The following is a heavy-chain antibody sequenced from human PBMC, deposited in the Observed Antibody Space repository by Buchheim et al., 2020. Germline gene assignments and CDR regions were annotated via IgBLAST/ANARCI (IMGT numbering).Heavy chain of an antibody. D-gene: IGHD2-21*01. CDR3: ARRVVSAVTRHDY. CDR1: GFTFSGYS. J-gene: IGHJ4*02. Sequence: EVQLVESGGGLVQPGGSLTLSCTASGFTFSGYSMSWVRQAPGKGLEWISYISSSSGTIYQADSVKGGFTTSRDNARNLLYVQMNSLRAEDTAVYYCARRVVSAVTRHDYWGQGAL. V-gene: IGHV3-48*04. CDR2: ISSSSGTI.